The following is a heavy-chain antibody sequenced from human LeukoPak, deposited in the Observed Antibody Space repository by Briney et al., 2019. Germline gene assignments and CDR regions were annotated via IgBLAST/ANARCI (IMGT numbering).Heavy chain of an antibody. Sequence: GGSLRLSCAASGFTVSSNYMTWVRQAPGKGLEWVSAISGSGGSTYYADSVKGRFTISRDNSKNTLYLQMNSLRAEDTAVYYCAKPQDDFWSGYSDYFDYWGQGTLVTVSS. J-gene: IGHJ4*02. CDR1: GFTVSSNY. CDR3: AKPQDDFWSGYSDYFDY. D-gene: IGHD3-3*01. V-gene: IGHV3-23*01. CDR2: ISGSGGST.